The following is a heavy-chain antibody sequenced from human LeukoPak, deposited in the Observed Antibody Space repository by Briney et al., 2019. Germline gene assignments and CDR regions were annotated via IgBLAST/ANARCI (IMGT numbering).Heavy chain of an antibody. CDR3: ARGMYDNSGQHYYFYYALEV. Sequence: ASVKVSCQTCGYTFHSYHIHWVRQAPGQGPEWMGGLKEKSGQKGHEERFQRGLTMNRHASLHTDFMELTSLRSDDTAVYYCARGMYDNSGQHYYFYYALEVWGQGTTVIVSS. CDR2: LKEKSGQK. CDR1: GYTFHSYH. J-gene: IGHJ6*02. D-gene: IGHD3-22*01. V-gene: IGHV1-8*01.